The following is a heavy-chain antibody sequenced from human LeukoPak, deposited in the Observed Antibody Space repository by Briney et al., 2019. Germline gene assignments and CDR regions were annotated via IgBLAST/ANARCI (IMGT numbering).Heavy chain of an antibody. Sequence: ASVKVSCKASGYTFTGYYMHWVRQAPGQGLEWMGWINPNSGGTNYAQKFQGRVTMTRDTSISTAYMELSRLRSDDTAVYYCARDTFTNGYYGAYYYYMDVWGQGTTVTVSS. D-gene: IGHD2-8*01. J-gene: IGHJ6*03. CDR2: INPNSGGT. V-gene: IGHV1-2*02. CDR1: GYTFTGYY. CDR3: ARDTFTNGYYGAYYYYMDV.